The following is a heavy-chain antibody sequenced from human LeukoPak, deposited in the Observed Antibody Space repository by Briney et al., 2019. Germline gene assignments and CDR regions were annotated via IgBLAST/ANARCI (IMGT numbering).Heavy chain of an antibody. D-gene: IGHD1-26*01. J-gene: IGHJ5*02. Sequence: SETLSLTCTVSGGSISSSSYYWGWIRQPPGKGLEWIGSIYYSGSTYYNPALKSRVTISVDTSKNQFSLKLSSVTAADTAVYYCAGAILGHFHRPRQFDPWGQGTLVTVSS. CDR2: IYYSGST. CDR3: AGAILGHFHRPRQFDP. CDR1: GGSISSSSYY. V-gene: IGHV4-39*07.